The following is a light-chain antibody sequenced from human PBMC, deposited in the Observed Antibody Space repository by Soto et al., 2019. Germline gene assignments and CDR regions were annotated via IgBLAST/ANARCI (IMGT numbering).Light chain of an antibody. Sequence: DIQMTQSPSSLSASVGDRVTITCRASQSINSYLNWYQQKPGKVPKVLIYAATSLQSGVPSRFSGSGSGTNLTLTISSLQPEDFANYYCQQSYSTPYTFGQGTKLEIK. CDR2: AAT. CDR3: QQSYSTPYT. J-gene: IGKJ2*01. CDR1: QSINSY. V-gene: IGKV1-39*01.